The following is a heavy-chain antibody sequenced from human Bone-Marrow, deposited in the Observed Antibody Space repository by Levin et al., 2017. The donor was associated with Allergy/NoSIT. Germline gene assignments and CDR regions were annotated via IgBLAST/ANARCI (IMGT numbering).Heavy chain of an antibody. D-gene: IGHD3-9*01. CDR1: GYTFTSYG. CDR2: ISGYNGNT. CDR3: ARGDDILTGYHRGFDY. J-gene: IGHJ4*02. V-gene: IGHV1-18*01. Sequence: ASVKVSCKASGYTFTSYGISWVRQAPGQGLEWMGWISGYNGNTNYAQKLQGRVTMTTVTSTSTAYMELRSLRSDDTAVYYCARGDDILTGYHRGFDYWGQGTLVTVSS.